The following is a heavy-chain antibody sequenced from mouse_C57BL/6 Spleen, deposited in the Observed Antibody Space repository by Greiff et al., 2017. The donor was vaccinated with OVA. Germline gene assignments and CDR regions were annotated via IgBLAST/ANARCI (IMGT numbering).Heavy chain of an antibody. CDR2: IRSKSNNYAT. CDR1: GFSFNTYA. V-gene: IGHV10-1*01. J-gene: IGHJ4*01. CDR3: VRHPGAMDY. Sequence: EVMLVESGGGLVQPKGSLKLSCAASGFSFNTYAMNWVRQAPGKGLEWVARIRSKSNNYATYYADSVKDRFTIYRDDSESMLYLQMNNLKTEDTAMYYCVRHPGAMDYWGKGTSVTVSS.